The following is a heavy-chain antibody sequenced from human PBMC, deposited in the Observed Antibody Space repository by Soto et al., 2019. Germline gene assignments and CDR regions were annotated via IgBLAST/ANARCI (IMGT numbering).Heavy chain of an antibody. CDR1: GYTFTSYY. CDR3: ARDRGLRDV. J-gene: IGHJ6*02. Sequence: QVQLVQSGAEVKKPGASVKVSCKASGYTFTSYYMHWVRQAPGQGLEWMGWINPDSGVTYYPHKFQDRVTMTRDTSISTAYMELSRLTSDDTALYYCARDRGLRDVLGQGTTVIVSS. V-gene: IGHV1-2*02. CDR2: INPDSGVT.